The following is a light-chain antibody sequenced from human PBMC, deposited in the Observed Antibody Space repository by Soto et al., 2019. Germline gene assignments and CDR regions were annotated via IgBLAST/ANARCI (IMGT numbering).Light chain of an antibody. CDR2: AAS. J-gene: IGKJ1*01. V-gene: IGKV1-39*01. CDR3: QQSHTAPWT. CDR1: QSISSY. Sequence: DIQMTQSPSSLSASVGDRVTITCRASQSISSYLNWCQQKPGKAPKLLIYAASSLQSGVPSRFSGSGSGTDFTLTISSLQPEDFATYYCQQSHTAPWTFGQGTTVDIK.